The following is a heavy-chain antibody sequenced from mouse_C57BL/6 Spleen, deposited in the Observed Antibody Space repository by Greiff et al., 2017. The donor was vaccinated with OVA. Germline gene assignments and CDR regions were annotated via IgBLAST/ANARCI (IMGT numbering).Heavy chain of an antibody. D-gene: IGHD2-3*01. CDR1: GYTFTSYG. Sequence: QVQLQQSGAELARPGASVKLSCKASGYTFTSYGISWVKQRTGQGLEWIGEIYPRSGNPYYNEKFKGKATLTADKSSSTAYMQLRSLTCEDSAVYFCARGDDGYYGDAMDYWGQGTSVTVSS. CDR2: IYPRSGNP. J-gene: IGHJ4*01. V-gene: IGHV1-81*01. CDR3: ARGDDGYYGDAMDY.